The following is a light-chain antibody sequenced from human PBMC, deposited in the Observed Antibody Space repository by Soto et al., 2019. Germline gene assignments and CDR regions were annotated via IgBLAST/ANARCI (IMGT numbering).Light chain of an antibody. J-gene: IGKJ4*01. CDR1: QSVGNS. CDR2: DAS. Sequence: EIVMTQTPGTLSVSPVERSTLSFMASQSVGNSLLWYQQKPGQAPRLLMYDASIRATGIPARFSGSGSGTDFTLTISSLEPEDFAVYHCPQRSKWPLTFGGRTKVDI. V-gene: IGKV3-11*01. CDR3: PQRSKWPLT.